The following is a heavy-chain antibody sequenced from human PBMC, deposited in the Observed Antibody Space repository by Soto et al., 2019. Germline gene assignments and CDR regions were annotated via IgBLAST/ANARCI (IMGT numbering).Heavy chain of an antibody. Sequence: EASVKVSCKASGYTFTSYYMHWVRQAPGQGLEWMGIINPSGGSTSYAQKFQGRVTMTRDTSISTAYMELSRLRSDDTAVYYCARDLLLEDFWSGFHYGMDVWGQGTTVTVSS. J-gene: IGHJ6*02. CDR1: GYTFTSYY. V-gene: IGHV1-46*01. CDR3: ARDLLLEDFWSGFHYGMDV. D-gene: IGHD3-3*01. CDR2: INPSGGST.